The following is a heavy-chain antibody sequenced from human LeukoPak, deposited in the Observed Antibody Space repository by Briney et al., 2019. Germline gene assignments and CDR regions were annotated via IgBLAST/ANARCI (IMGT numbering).Heavy chain of an antibody. J-gene: IGHJ4*02. Sequence: GGSLRLSCAASGFTFSNYWMHWVRQVPGKGLVWVSRINDDGSATFYADSVKGRFTISRDNSKNTLYLQMNSLRAEDTAVYYCAKDRNSSGWYVYWGQGTLVTVSS. CDR2: INDDGSAT. CDR3: AKDRNSSGWYVY. CDR1: GFTFSNYW. D-gene: IGHD6-19*01. V-gene: IGHV3-74*01.